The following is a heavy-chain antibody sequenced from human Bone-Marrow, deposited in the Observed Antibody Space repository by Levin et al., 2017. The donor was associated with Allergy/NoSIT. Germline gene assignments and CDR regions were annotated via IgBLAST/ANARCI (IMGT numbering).Heavy chain of an antibody. D-gene: IGHD5-24*01. CDR3: ARSGRDGYNFGVDAFDI. CDR2: IYYSGST. CDR1: GGSISSYY. V-gene: IGHV4-59*01. J-gene: IGHJ3*02. Sequence: SETLSLTCTVSGGSISSYYWSWIRQPPGKGLEWIGYIYYSGSTNYNPSLKSRVTISVDTSKNQFSLKLSSVTAADTAVYYCARSGRDGYNFGVDAFDIWGQGTMVTVSS.